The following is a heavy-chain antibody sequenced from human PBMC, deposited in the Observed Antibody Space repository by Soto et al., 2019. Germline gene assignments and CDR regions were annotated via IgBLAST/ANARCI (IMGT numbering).Heavy chain of an antibody. CDR3: AKATCSGGSCYPYYFDY. V-gene: IGHV3-23*01. CDR1: GFTFSSYA. J-gene: IGHJ4*02. CDR2: ISGSGGST. D-gene: IGHD2-15*01. Sequence: EVQLLESGGGLVQPGGSLRLSCAASGFTFSSYAMSWVRQAPGKGLEWVSAISGSGGSTYYADSVKGRFTISRDNSKNTLYLQMNSLRAEDTAVYYCAKATCSGGSCYPYYFDYRGQGTLVTVSS.